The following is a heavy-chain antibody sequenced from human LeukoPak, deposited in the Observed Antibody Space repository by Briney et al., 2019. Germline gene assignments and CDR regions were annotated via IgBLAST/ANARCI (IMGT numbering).Heavy chain of an antibody. D-gene: IGHD2-2*01. CDR3: ARGYCSSTSCYYLAY. CDR1: GFTFSSYA. V-gene: IGHV3-30-3*01. CDR2: ISYDGSNK. J-gene: IGHJ4*02. Sequence: PGGSLRLSCAASGFTFSSYAMHWVRQAPGKGLEWVAVISYDGSNKYYADSVKSRFTISRDNSKNTLYLQMNSLRAEDTAVYYCARGYCSSTSCYYLAYWGQGTLVTVSS.